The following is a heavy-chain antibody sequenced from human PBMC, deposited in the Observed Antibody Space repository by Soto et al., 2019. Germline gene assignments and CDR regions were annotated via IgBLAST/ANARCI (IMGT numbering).Heavy chain of an antibody. CDR3: ARAFFYQGSDSRGYSFDAFDF. CDR1: GYTFTSPG. J-gene: IGHJ3*01. V-gene: IGHV1-18*01. CDR2: ISAHTGSS. D-gene: IGHD3-22*01. Sequence: QVQLVQSGAEVKKPGASVKVSCKASGYTFTSPGMSWVRQAPGQGLEWMGWISAHTGSSEYAQRFQRRFTVTTDRSTSTAYMELRSRRSDDTAVYYRARAFFYQGSDSRGYSFDAFDFWGSGILVTVPS.